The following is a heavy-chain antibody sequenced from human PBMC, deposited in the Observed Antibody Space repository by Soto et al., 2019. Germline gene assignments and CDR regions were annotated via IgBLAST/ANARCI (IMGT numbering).Heavy chain of an antibody. CDR3: ARHIAPLPSEVIEELGAFDI. Sequence: QLQLQESGPGLVKPSETLSLTCTVSGGSISSSSYYWGWIRQPPGKGLEWIGSIYYSGSTYYNPSLKSRVTISVDTSKNQFSLKLSSVTAADTAVYYCARHIAPLPSEVIEELGAFDIWGQGTMVTVSS. CDR1: GGSISSSSYY. D-gene: IGHD1-7*01. CDR2: IYYSGST. V-gene: IGHV4-39*01. J-gene: IGHJ3*02.